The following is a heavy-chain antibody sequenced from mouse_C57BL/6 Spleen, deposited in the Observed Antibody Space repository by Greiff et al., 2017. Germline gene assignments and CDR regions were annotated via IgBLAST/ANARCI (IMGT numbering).Heavy chain of an antibody. Sequence: QVQLQQPGAELVKPGASVKVSCKASGYTFTSYWMHWVKQRPGQGLEWIGRIHPSDSDTNYNQKFKGKATLTVDKSSSTAYMQLSSLTSEDSAVYYCAMAYYSNHYYAMDYWGQGTSVTVSS. D-gene: IGHD2-5*01. V-gene: IGHV1-74*01. CDR1: GYTFTSYW. CDR2: IHPSDSDT. J-gene: IGHJ4*01. CDR3: AMAYYSNHYYAMDY.